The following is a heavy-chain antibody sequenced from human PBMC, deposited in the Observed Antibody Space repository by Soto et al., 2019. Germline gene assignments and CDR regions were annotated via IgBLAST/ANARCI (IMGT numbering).Heavy chain of an antibody. Sequence: SETLSLTCTVSGCSISSGGYSWTWIRQHPGKGLEWIGYIYYSGNTYYNPSLKSRVTISVDRSKNQFSLKLSSVTAADTAVYYCARVPTPWGQGTLVTVSS. V-gene: IGHV4-30-2*01. CDR1: GCSISSGGYS. CDR3: ARVPTP. CDR2: IYYSGNT. J-gene: IGHJ5*02.